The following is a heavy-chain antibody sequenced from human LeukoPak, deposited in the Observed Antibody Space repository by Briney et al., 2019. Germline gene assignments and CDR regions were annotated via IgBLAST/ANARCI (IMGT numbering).Heavy chain of an antibody. Sequence: ASVTASFTASVYTFTVYYIHWVRQAPGQGLEGMGWINPNSGGTSYAQKFQGRVTMTRDTSISTAYMELSSLRSDDTAVYYCARDWAAGTVVNWFDPWGQGTLVTVSS. CDR3: ARDWAAGTVVNWFDP. V-gene: IGHV1-2*02. CDR1: VYTFTVYY. CDR2: INPNSGGT. D-gene: IGHD6-13*01. J-gene: IGHJ5*02.